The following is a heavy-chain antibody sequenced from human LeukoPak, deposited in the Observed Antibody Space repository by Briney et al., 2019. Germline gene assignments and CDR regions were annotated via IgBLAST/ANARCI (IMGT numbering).Heavy chain of an antibody. V-gene: IGHV3-23*01. CDR2: ISGSGGST. CDR1: GFTFSSYA. Sequence: GGSLRLSCAASGFTFSSYAMSWVRQAPGKGLEWVSAISGSGGSTYYADSVKGRFTISRDNSKNPLYLQMDSLRAEDTAVYYCAKDLRQYSSGSYFDYWGQGTLVTVSS. D-gene: IGHD6-19*01. CDR3: AKDLRQYSSGSYFDY. J-gene: IGHJ4*02.